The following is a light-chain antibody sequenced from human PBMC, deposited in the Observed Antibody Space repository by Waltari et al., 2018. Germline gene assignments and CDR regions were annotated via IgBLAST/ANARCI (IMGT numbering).Light chain of an antibody. Sequence: QSALTQPRSVSGSPGQSVTISCSGTSSDIGNYNFFSWYQQHPGNPPKLLIYDVVKRPSGVPDRFSASKSGNTASLTISGLQTEDEGDYYCCSYAGSYTFVFGGGTQLTVL. CDR2: DVV. V-gene: IGLV2-11*01. CDR1: SSDIGNYNF. CDR3: CSYAGSYTFV. J-gene: IGLJ7*01.